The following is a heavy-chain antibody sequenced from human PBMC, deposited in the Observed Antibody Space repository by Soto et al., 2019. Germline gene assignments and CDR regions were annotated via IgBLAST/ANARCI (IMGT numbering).Heavy chain of an antibody. CDR2: IYYSGST. J-gene: IGHJ6*02. D-gene: IGHD6-13*01. CDR1: GGSVSSGSYY. V-gene: IGHV4-61*01. CDR3: ARDSGYSSSWYRLDYYYYGMDV. Sequence: SETLSLTCTVSGGSVSSGSYYWSWIRQPPGKGLEWIGYIYYSGSTNYNPSLKSRVTISVDTSKNQFSLKLSSVTAADTAVYYCARDSGYSSSWYRLDYYYYGMDVWGQGTTVT.